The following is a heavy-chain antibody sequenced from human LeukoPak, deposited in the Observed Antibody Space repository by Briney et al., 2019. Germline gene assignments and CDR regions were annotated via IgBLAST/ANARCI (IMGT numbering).Heavy chain of an antibody. D-gene: IGHD3-10*01. CDR1: GGSFSGYY. CDR3: ATYRAGTSGRGS. Sequence: PSETLSLTCAVYGGSFSGYYWSWIRQPPGKGLEWIGEINHSGSTNYNPSLKSRVTISVDTSKNQFSLKLSSVTAADTAVYYCATYRAGTSGRGSWGQGTLVTVSS. J-gene: IGHJ5*02. CDR2: INHSGST. V-gene: IGHV4-34*01.